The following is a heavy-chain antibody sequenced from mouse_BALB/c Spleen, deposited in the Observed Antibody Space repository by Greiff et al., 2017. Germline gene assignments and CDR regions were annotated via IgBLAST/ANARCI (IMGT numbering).Heavy chain of an antibody. J-gene: IGHJ3*01. V-gene: IGHV5-17*02. CDR2: ISSGSSTI. CDR3: ATYGNYVRFAY. Sequence: EVQRVESGGGLVKPGGSLKLSCAASGFTFSSFGMHWVRQAPEKGLEWVAYISSGSSTIYYADTVKGRFTISRDNPKNTLFLQMTSLRSEDTAMYYCATYGNYVRFAYWGQGTLVTVSA. D-gene: IGHD2-1*01. CDR1: GFTFSSFG.